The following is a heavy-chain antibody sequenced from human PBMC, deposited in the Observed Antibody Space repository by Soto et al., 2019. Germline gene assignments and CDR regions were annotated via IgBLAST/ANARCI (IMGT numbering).Heavy chain of an antibody. V-gene: IGHV4-30-4*01. J-gene: IGHJ4*02. D-gene: IGHD5-18*01. Sequence: SETLSLTCNVSGGSVSSSNYYWSWIRQPPGEGLAWISYIFYTGSVYFNPSLMSRVTMSLASSKTQFPLNLNSVTAADTAVYFCASQLSGYSYGPGEVYWGQGILVTVSS. CDR1: GGSVSSSNYY. CDR2: IFYTGSV. CDR3: ASQLSGYSYGPGEVY.